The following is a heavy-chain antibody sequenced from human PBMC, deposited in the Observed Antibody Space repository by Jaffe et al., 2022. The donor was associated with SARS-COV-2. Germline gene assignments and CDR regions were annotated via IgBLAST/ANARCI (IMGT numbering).Heavy chain of an antibody. D-gene: IGHD2-2*01. Sequence: EEQVVESGGGLVQPGGSLRLSCAASGFTLSDHYVDWVRQAPGKGLEWVGRSGNKRKSYTTEYAASVEGRFTISRDDSQNSLYLQMNSLKTEDTAVYFCTRGFSRIDIYAFDIWGQGTMVTVSS. V-gene: IGHV3-72*01. CDR1: GFTLSDHY. J-gene: IGHJ3*02. CDR3: TRGFSRIDIYAFDI. CDR2: SGNKRKSYTT.